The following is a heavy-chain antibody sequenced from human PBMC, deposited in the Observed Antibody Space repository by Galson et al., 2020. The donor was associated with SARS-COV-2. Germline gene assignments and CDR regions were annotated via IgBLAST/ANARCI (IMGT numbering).Heavy chain of an antibody. CDR3: AKDRGYYSGIDAFDI. CDR1: DFTFFTYA. Sequence: GSLRLSCAASDFTFFTYAMSWVPQAPGKGLEWVSAIGPGGATTHYADSVKGRFNISRDNSKNMLYLQMNSLRAEDTAVYYCAKDRGYYSGIDAFDIWGQGTMVTVSS. CDR2: IGPGGATT. J-gene: IGHJ3*02. D-gene: IGHD3-22*01. V-gene: IGHV3-23*01.